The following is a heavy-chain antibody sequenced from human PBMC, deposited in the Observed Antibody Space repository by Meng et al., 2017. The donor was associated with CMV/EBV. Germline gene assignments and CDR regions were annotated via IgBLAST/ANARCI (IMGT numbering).Heavy chain of an antibody. V-gene: IGHV3-30*04. CDR1: YA. J-gene: IGHJ6*02. D-gene: IGHD3-10*01. CDR3: ARDRRRTMVRGNYYYYYGMDV. Sequence: YAMHWVRQAPGKGLEWVAVISYDGSNKYYADSVKGRFTISRDNSKNTLYLQMNSLRAEDTAVYYCARDRRRTMVRGNYYYYYGMDVWGQGTTVTVSS. CDR2: ISYDGSNK.